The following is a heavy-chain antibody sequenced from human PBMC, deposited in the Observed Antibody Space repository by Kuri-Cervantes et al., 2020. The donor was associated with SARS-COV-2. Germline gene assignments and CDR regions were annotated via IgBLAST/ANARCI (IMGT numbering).Heavy chain of an antibody. J-gene: IGHJ6*02. Sequence: GGSLRLSCAASGFTFSNAWMSWVRQAPGKGLEWVGRIRSKTDGGTTDYAAPVKGRFTISRDDSKNTLYLQMNSLKTEDTAVYYCTTGSDCSSTSCYATPPYYYYGMDVWGQGTTVTVSS. CDR3: TTGSDCSSTSCYATPPYYYYGMDV. CDR2: IRSKTDGGTT. D-gene: IGHD2-2*01. V-gene: IGHV3-15*01. CDR1: GFTFSNAW.